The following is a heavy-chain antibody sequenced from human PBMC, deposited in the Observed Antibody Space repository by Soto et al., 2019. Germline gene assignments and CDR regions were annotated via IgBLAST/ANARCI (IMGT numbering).Heavy chain of an antibody. V-gene: IGHV1-69*13. J-gene: IGHJ3*02. CDR1: GGTFSSYA. Sequence: SVKVSCKASGGTFSSYAISWVRQAPGQGLEWMGGIIPIFGTANYAQKFQGRVTITADESTSTAYMELSSLRSEDTAVYYCARQVAATFAGSYASDIWGQGTMVTVSS. CDR3: ARQVAATFAGSYASDI. D-gene: IGHD2-15*01. CDR2: IIPIFGTA.